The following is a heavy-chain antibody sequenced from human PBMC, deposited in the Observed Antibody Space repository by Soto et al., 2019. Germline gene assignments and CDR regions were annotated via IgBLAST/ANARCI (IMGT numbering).Heavy chain of an antibody. V-gene: IGHV3-21*01. Sequence: EVQLVESGGGLVKPGGSLRLSCAASGFTFSSYSMNWVRQAPGKGLEWVSSISSSSSYIYYADSVKGRFTISRDNAKNSLYLQMNSLRAEYTAVYYCARDRWDGDYFDSWGQGTLVTFSS. CDR2: ISSSSSYI. J-gene: IGHJ4*02. CDR1: GFTFSSYS. CDR3: ARDRWDGDYFDS. D-gene: IGHD1-26*01.